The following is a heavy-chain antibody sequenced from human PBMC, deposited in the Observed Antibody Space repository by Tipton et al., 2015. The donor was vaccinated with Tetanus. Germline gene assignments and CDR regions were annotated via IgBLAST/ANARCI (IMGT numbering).Heavy chain of an antibody. CDR1: GFIFSSYG. J-gene: IGHJ4*02. V-gene: IGHV3-33*01. CDR3: AREGIYGSADY. D-gene: IGHD3-10*01. CDR2: SWYDGTDK. Sequence: SLRLSCAASGFIFSSYGIHWVRQAPGKGLEWLAVSWYDGTDKYYADSVKGRFTISRDNSKNTLYLQMGSLRPEDMAMYYCAREGIYGSADYWGQGALVSVSA.